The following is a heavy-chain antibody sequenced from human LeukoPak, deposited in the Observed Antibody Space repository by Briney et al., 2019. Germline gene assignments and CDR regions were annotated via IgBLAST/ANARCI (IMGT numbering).Heavy chain of an antibody. CDR3: ARDVGEYCSSTNCYASHY. Sequence: ASVKVSCKASGYTFTDYHIHWVRQAPGQGLEWMGWINPNSGGTNYAQKFEGRVTMNRDTSISTAYMELSMLRSDDTAVYYCARDVGEYCSSTNCYASHYWGQGTLVTVSS. CDR2: INPNSGGT. J-gene: IGHJ4*02. D-gene: IGHD2-2*01. CDR1: GYTFTDYH. V-gene: IGHV1-2*02.